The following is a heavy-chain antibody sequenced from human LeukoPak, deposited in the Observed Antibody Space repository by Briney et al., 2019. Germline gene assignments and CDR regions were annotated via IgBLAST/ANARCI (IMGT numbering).Heavy chain of an antibody. Sequence: SETLSLTCTVSGGSISSSSSYWGWIRQPPGKGLEWIGSIYYSGSTYYNPSLKSRVTISVDTSKNQFSLKLSSVTAADTAVYYCARVPIVGAAHFDYWGQGTLVTVSS. CDR1: GGSISSSSSY. V-gene: IGHV4-39*01. D-gene: IGHD1-26*01. J-gene: IGHJ4*02. CDR3: ARVPIVGAAHFDY. CDR2: IYYSGST.